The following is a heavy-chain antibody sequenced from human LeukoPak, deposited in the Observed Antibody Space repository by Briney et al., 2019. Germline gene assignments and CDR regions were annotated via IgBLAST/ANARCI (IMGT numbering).Heavy chain of an antibody. D-gene: IGHD3-22*01. V-gene: IGHV6-1*01. CDR1: GDSVSSNSAA. CDR2: TYYRSKWYN. Sequence: SQTLSLTCAISGDSVSSNSAAWNWIRQSPSRGLEWLGRTYYRSKWYNDYAVSVKSRITINPDTSKNQFSLQLNSVTPEDTAVCYCARDGPYYYGSSGYPGDYYYYGMDVWGQGTTVTVSS. J-gene: IGHJ6*02. CDR3: ARDGPYYYGSSGYPGDYYYYGMDV.